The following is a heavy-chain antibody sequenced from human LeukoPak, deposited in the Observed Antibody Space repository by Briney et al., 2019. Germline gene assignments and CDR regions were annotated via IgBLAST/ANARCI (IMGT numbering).Heavy chain of an antibody. CDR1: GFTFSDYY. V-gene: IGHV3-11*01. J-gene: IGHJ5*01. CDR2: ISGSGSSV. D-gene: IGHD4-23*01. Sequence: GGSLRLSCAASGFTFSDYYMSWIRQAPGKGLEWVSYISGSGSSVYYAASVRGRFTISRDNAKNSLFLQMNSLRAEDTAVYYCARDRGNSDPGDWFDSWGQGTLVTVSS. CDR3: ARDRGNSDPGDWFDS.